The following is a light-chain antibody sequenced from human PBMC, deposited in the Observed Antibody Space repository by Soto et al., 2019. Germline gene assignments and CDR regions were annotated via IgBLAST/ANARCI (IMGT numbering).Light chain of an antibody. CDR2: DAS. CDR1: QSVTTN. CDR3: EQYDRWPVT. Sequence: EVVMTQSPATLSVSPGERVTFSCRASQSVTTNLAWYQHKPGQSPRLLISDASTGASGIPPRFRGSGSGTEFTLTIARLQSADFAVDYGEQYDRWPVTFGGGTKVEIK. J-gene: IGKJ4*01. V-gene: IGKV3-15*01.